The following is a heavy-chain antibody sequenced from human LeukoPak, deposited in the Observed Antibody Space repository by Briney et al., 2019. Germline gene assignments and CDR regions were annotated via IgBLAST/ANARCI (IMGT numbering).Heavy chain of an antibody. D-gene: IGHD4-17*01. CDR2: INPSGGSA. Sequence: GASVKVSCKASGYTFTIYYMHWVRQAPGQGLEWMGIINPSGGSASYAQKFQGRVTMTRGTSTSTVYMELSILRSEDTAVYYCARAGGGDYPGDYWGQGTLVTVSS. CDR1: GYTFTIYY. CDR3: ARAGGGDYPGDY. J-gene: IGHJ4*02. V-gene: IGHV1-46*01.